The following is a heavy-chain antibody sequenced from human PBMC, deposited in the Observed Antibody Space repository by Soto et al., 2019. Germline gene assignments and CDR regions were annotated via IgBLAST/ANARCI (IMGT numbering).Heavy chain of an antibody. V-gene: IGHV4-30-2*01. CDR3: AREFASSSSYYFDY. Sequence: QLQLQDSGSGLVKPSQTLSLTCAVSGGSISSGGYSWSWIRQPPGKGLEWIGYIYHSRSTYYNPSLQVRVTISVDRSKNQFSLKLSSVTAADTAVYYCAREFASSSSYYFDYWGQGTLVTVSS. J-gene: IGHJ4*02. CDR2: IYHSRST. D-gene: IGHD6-6*01. CDR1: GGSISSGGYS.